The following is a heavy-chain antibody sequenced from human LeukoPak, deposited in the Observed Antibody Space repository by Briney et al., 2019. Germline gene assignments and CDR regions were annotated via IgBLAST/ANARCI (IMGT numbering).Heavy chain of an antibody. V-gene: IGHV3-48*03. CDR2: ISSSGGTI. CDR1: GFTFSTYA. Sequence: GGSLRLSCAASGFTFSTYAMNWVRQAPGKGLEWVSYISSSGGTIYYADSVKGRSTISRDNAKNSLYLQMNSLRAEDTAVYYCARAPSFGGFDYWGQGTLVTVSS. J-gene: IGHJ4*02. CDR3: ARAPSFGGFDY. D-gene: IGHD4-23*01.